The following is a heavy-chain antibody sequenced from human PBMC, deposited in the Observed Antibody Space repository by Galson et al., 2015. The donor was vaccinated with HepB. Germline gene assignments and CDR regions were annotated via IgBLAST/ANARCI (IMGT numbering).Heavy chain of an antibody. CDR3: AKDSYYYGSGIHERGEYFQH. Sequence: SLRLSCAASGFTFSSYGMHWVRQAPGKGLEWVAFIRYDGSNKYYADSVKGRFTISRDNSKNTLYLQMNSLRAEDTAVYYCAKDSYYYGSGIHERGEYFQHWGQGTLVTVSS. V-gene: IGHV3-30*02. J-gene: IGHJ1*01. CDR2: IRYDGSNK. D-gene: IGHD3-10*01. CDR1: GFTFSSYG.